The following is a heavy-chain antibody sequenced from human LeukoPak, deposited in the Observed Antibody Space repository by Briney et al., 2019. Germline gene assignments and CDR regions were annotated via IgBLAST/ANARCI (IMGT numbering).Heavy chain of an antibody. CDR2: ISSSISTK. CDR3: ARDQYSGHWFYAFDI. Sequence: PGGSLRLSCAASGFTFSSYSMNWVRQAPGKGLEWVSYISSSISTKYYADSVKGRFTISRDNAKNSLYLQMNSLRDEDTAVYYRARDQYSGHWFYAFDIWGQGTMVTVSS. CDR1: GFTFSSYS. V-gene: IGHV3-48*02. J-gene: IGHJ3*02. D-gene: IGHD6-19*01.